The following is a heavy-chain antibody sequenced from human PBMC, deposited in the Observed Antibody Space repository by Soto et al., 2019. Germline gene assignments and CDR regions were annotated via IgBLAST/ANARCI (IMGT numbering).Heavy chain of an antibody. CDR1: GGTFSSYA. V-gene: IGHV1-69*05. J-gene: IGHJ2*01. Sequence: QVQLVQSGAEVKKPGSSVKVSCKASGGTFSSYAISWVRQAPGQGLEWMGGIIPIFGTANYAQKFQGRVTITXXEXTXRAYMELSSLRSEDTAVYYCARWGDIVLRSAWYFDLWGRGTLVTVSS. CDR3: ARWGDIVLRSAWYFDL. CDR2: IIPIFGTA. D-gene: IGHD2-8*01.